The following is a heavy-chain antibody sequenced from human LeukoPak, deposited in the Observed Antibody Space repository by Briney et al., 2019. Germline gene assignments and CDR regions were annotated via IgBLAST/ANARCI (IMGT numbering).Heavy chain of an antibody. V-gene: IGHV4-34*01. J-gene: IGHJ3*02. CDR3: ASALGLAFDI. Sequence: PSETLSLTCAVCGGSFSGYYWSWIRQPPGKGLEWIGEINHSGSTNYNPSLKSRVTISVDTSKNQFSLKLSSVTAADTAVYYCASALGLAFDIWGQGTMVTVSS. CDR1: GGSFSGYY. CDR2: INHSGST.